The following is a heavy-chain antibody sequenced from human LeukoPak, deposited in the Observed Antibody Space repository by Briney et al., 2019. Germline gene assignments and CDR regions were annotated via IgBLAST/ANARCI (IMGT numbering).Heavy chain of an antibody. J-gene: IGHJ4*02. V-gene: IGHV3-23*01. Sequence: GGSLRLSCAASGFTFSNYAMSWVRQAPGKGLEWIAGISNTDGSTYYADSVKGRFTISRDNSKNTLHLQMNRLRAEDTALYYCAKDVAVAREVYYFDYWGQGTLVTVSS. D-gene: IGHD6-19*01. CDR2: ISNTDGST. CDR3: AKDVAVAREVYYFDY. CDR1: GFTFSNYA.